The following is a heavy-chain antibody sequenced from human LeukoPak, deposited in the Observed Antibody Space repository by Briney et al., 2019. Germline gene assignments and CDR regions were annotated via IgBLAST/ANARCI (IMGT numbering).Heavy chain of an antibody. J-gene: IGHJ4*02. Sequence: GGSLRLSCAASGFTFDDYAMHWVRQAPGKGLEWVSGISWNSGSIGYADSVKGRFTISSDNAKNPLYLQMNSLRAEDTALYYCAKALYYDILSVFDYWGQGTLVTVSS. V-gene: IGHV3-9*01. CDR1: GFTFDDYA. CDR3: AKALYYDILSVFDY. CDR2: ISWNSGSI. D-gene: IGHD3-9*01.